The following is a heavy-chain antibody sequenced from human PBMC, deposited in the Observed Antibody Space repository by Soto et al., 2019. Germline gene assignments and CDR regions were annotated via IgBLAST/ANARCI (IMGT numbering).Heavy chain of an antibody. Sequence: HVQLRQWGAGLLKPSDTLSLTCAVYGESLNYYYWSWIRQAPGKGLEWIGEFYQGGSTHYNPSVKSRVTISVDLSSQQFSLKLTSGTAADTATYYCARGMWPDRFANWGQGTLVTVSS. J-gene: IGHJ5*02. CDR1: GESLNYYY. CDR2: FYQGGST. V-gene: IGHV4-34*01. CDR3: ARGMWPDRFAN. D-gene: IGHD2-21*01.